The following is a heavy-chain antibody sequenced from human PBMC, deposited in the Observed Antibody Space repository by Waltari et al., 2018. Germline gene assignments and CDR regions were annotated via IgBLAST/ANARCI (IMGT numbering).Heavy chain of an antibody. D-gene: IGHD6-13*01. CDR3: ARAGYSSSWYVGGYYYYYGMDV. CDR1: GGSISSHY. CDR2: IYYSGST. Sequence: QVQLQESGPGLVKPSETLSLTCTVSGGSISSHYWSWIRQPPGKGLEWIGYIYYSGSTNYNPSLKSRVTISVDTSKNQFSLKLSSVTAADTAVYYCARAGYSSSWYVGGYYYYYGMDVWGQGTTVTVSS. J-gene: IGHJ6*02. V-gene: IGHV4-59*11.